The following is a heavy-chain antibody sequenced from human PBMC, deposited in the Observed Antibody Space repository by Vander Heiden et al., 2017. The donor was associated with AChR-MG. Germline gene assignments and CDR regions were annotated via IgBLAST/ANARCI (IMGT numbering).Heavy chain of an antibody. D-gene: IGHD3-3*01. Sequence: QVTLKVSGHVLVKPTEALTLTRTVSGFSLSNARMGVSWIRQPPGKAREWLAHIFSNDEKSSSTSLKSRRTISKDTAKSQVVLTMTNMNPVDTATDYCARMSEPSHLDLDYWGQGTLVTVSS. V-gene: IGHV2-26*01. CDR2: IFSNDEK. J-gene: IGHJ4*02. CDR3: ARMSEPSHLDLDY. CDR1: GFSLSNARMG.